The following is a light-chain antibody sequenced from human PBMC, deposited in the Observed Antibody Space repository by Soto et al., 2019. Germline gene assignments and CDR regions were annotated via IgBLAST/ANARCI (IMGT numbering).Light chain of an antibody. J-gene: IGKJ4*01. V-gene: IGKV3-15*01. CDR1: QSVSIN. Sequence: EIVMTQSPATLSVSPGERATLSCRASQSVSINLAWYQQKPGQAPRLLIYGASTRATGIPARFSGSGSGTEFTLTISSLKSEDFAVYYCQQYNNWNPSLTFGGGTKVEIK. CDR3: QQYNNWNPSLT. CDR2: GAS.